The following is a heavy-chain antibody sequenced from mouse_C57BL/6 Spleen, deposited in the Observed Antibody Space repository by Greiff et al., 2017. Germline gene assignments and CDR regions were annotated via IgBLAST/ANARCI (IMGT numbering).Heavy chain of an antibody. CDR1: GYAFSSSW. J-gene: IGHJ3*01. CDR3: AQGCAGPFAY. D-gene: IGHD3-2*02. Sequence: QVQLQQSGPELVKPGASVKISCKASGYAFSSSWMYWVKQRPGKGLEWIGRIYPGDGDTNYNGKFKGKATLTADKSSSTAYMQRSSLPSEDAAVYCCAQGCAGPFAYWGQGTLVTVSA. CDR2: IYPGDGDT. V-gene: IGHV1-82*01.